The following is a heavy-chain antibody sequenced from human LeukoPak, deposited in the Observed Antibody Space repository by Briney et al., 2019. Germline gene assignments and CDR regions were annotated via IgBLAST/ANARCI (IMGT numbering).Heavy chain of an antibody. CDR1: GFTFSSYA. Sequence: GGSLRLSCAASGFTFSSYAMSWVRQAPGKGLEWVSAISGSGGSTYYADSVKGRFTIFRDNSKNTLYLQMNSLRAEDTAVYYCAKDLYSSSSGDYWGQGTLVTVSS. CDR3: AKDLYSSSSGDY. CDR2: ISGSGGST. J-gene: IGHJ4*02. D-gene: IGHD6-6*01. V-gene: IGHV3-23*01.